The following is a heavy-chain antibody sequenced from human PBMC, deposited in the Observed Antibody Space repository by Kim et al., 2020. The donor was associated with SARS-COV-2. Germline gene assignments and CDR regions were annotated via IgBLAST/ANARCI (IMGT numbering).Heavy chain of an antibody. CDR2: ISSSGSSI. J-gene: IGHJ4*02. V-gene: IGHV3-48*03. CDR3: AKLSARPTHGY. CDR1: GFTFSSYE. Sequence: GGSLRLSCAASGFTFSSYEMNWVRQAPGKGLEWVSYISSSGSSIYYADSVKGRFTISRDNSKNSLYLQMNSLRAEDTAVFYCAKLSARPTHGYWRQGTLV. D-gene: IGHD6-6*01.